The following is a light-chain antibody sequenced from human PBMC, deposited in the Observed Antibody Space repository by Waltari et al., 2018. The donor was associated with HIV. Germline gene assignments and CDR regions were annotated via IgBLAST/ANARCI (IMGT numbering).Light chain of an antibody. V-gene: IGKV1D-13*01. CDR3: QQSKNYPFT. Sequence: AIQLTPSPSSLSASVGERATNTCRASQGISSALAWYQQKPGKAPKLLIYDASSLESGVPSRFSGSGSGTDFTLTISSLQPEDFATYYCQQSKNYPFTFGPGTKVDIK. CDR2: DAS. CDR1: QGISSA. J-gene: IGKJ3*01.